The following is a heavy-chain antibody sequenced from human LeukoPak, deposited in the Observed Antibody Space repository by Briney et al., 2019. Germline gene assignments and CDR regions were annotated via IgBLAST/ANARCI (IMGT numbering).Heavy chain of an antibody. D-gene: IGHD6-13*01. CDR3: ARDAFIAAAGYYFDY. CDR1: GYTFTGYY. V-gene: IGHV1-2*02. Sequence: ASVKVSCKASGYTFTGYYMHWVRQAPGQGLEWMGWINPNSGGTNYAQKFQGRVTMTRDTSISTAYMELSRLRSDDTAVYYCARDAFIAAAGYYFDYWGQGTLVTVSS. J-gene: IGHJ4*02. CDR2: INPNSGGT.